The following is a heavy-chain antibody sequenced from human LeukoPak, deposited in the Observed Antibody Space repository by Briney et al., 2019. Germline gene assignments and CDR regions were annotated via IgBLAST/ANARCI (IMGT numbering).Heavy chain of an antibody. CDR2: ISSSSSYI. D-gene: IGHD3-22*01. CDR3: ARGTWVTMIVVVIDDAFDI. Sequence: GGSLRLSCAASGFTFSSYSMNWVRQAPGKGLEWVSSISSSSSYIYYADSVKGRFTISRDNAKNSLYLQMNSLRAEDTAVYYCARGTWVTMIVVVIDDAFDIWGQGTMVTVSS. CDR1: GFTFSSYS. J-gene: IGHJ3*02. V-gene: IGHV3-21*04.